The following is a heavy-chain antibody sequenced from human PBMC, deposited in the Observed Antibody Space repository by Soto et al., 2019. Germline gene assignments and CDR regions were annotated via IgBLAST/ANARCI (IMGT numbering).Heavy chain of an antibody. V-gene: IGHV1-18*01. CDR3: ARLYGSDFWSGYYTGARNYYYYMDV. J-gene: IGHJ6*03. Sequence: GASVKVSCKASGYTFTSYGISWVRQAPGQGLEWMGWISAYNGNTNYAQKLQGRVTMTTDTSTSTAYMELRSLRSDDTAVYYCARLYGSDFWSGYYTGARNYYYYMDVWGKGTTVTVSS. D-gene: IGHD3-3*01. CDR2: ISAYNGNT. CDR1: GYTFTSYG.